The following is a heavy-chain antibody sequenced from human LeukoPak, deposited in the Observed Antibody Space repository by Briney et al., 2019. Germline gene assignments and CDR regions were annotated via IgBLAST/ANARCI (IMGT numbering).Heavy chain of an antibody. D-gene: IGHD4-17*01. CDR1: GFTFSSYE. CDR2: ISSSGSTI. CDR3: ARGTHGDYDY. V-gene: IGHV3-48*03. Sequence: GGSLRLSCAASGFTFSSYEMNWVRQAPGKGLEWVSYISSSGSTIYYADSVKGRFTISRDNAKNTLYLQMNSLRAEDTAVYYCARGTHGDYDYWGQGTLVTVSS. J-gene: IGHJ4*02.